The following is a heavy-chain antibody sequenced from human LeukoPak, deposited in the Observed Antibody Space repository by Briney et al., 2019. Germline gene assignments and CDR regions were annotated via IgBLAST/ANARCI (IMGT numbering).Heavy chain of an antibody. CDR1: GGSISSGGYY. J-gene: IGHJ4*02. CDR2: ISGSGGST. D-gene: IGHD2-2*01. Sequence: LSLTCTVSGGSISSGGYYWSWVRQAPGKGLEWVSAISGSGGSTYYADSVKGRFTISRDNSKNTLYLQMNSLRAEDTAVYYCAKKYQLLYFDYWGQGTLVTVSS. V-gene: IGHV3-23*01. CDR3: AKKYQLLYFDY.